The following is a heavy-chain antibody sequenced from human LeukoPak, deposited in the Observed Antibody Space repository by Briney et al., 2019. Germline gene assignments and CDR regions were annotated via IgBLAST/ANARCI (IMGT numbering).Heavy chain of an antibody. Sequence: GGSLRLSCAASGFTFSSYGMHWVRQAPGKGLEWVAFIRYDGSNKYYADSVKGRFTISRDNSKNTLYLQMNSLRAEDTAVYYWQKRAYDILTGYWNYYYYYGMDVWGQGTTVTVSS. CDR2: IRYDGSNK. D-gene: IGHD3-9*01. CDR1: GFTFSSYG. J-gene: IGHJ6*02. CDR3: QKRAYDILTGYWNYYYYYGMDV. V-gene: IGHV3-30*02.